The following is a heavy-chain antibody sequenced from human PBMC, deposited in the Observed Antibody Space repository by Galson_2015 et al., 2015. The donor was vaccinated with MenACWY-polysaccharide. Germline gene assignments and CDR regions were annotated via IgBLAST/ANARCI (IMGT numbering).Heavy chain of an antibody. CDR2: IQYDGSNK. CDR3: AREGSRIVFHAFDI. J-gene: IGHJ3*02. D-gene: IGHD2-2*01. Sequence: SLRLACAASGSRFSNSGMHWVRQAPGKGLEWVAVIQYDGSNKVYADTVKGRFTIPRDTSKNTVFLEMNTLGVEDTAVYYCAREGSRIVFHAFDIWGQGTMVTVSS. CDR1: GSRFSNSG. V-gene: IGHV3-33*01.